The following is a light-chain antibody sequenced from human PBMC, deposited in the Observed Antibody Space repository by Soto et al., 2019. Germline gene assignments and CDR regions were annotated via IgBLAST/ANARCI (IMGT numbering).Light chain of an antibody. V-gene: IGLV2-8*01. Sequence: QSALTQPPSSSGSPGQSVTISCTGTSNDFGGYNAVSWYQKHPGKAPKLIIFEVSEGPSGVPDRFSGSKSGSTASLAVSGLQAEDEADYYCSSYGGSNDVFGTGTKLTV. CDR2: EVS. J-gene: IGLJ1*01. CDR1: SNDFGGYNA. CDR3: SSYGGSNDV.